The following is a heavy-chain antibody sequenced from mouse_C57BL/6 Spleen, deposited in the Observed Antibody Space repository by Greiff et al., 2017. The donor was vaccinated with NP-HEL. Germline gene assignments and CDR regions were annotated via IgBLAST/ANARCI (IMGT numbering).Heavy chain of an antibody. D-gene: IGHD2-4*01. V-gene: IGHV5-9-1*02. CDR3: TRGTIYYDYDVGYAMDY. CDR1: GFTFSSYA. CDR2: ISSGGDYI. Sequence: EVQVVESGEGLVKPGGSLKLSCAASGFTFSSYAMSWVRQTPEKRLEWVAYISSGGDYIYYADTVKGRFTISRDNARNTLYLQMSSLKSEDTAMYYCTRGTIYYDYDVGYAMDYWGQGTSVTVSS. J-gene: IGHJ4*01.